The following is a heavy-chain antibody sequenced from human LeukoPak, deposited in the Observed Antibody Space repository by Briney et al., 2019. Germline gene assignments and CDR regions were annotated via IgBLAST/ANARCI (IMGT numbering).Heavy chain of an antibody. CDR1: GFTFSTYG. CDR2: IWYDGSNK. Sequence: GGSLRLSCAASGFTFSTYGIHWVRQAPGKGLEWVAVIWYDGSNKYYADSVKGRFTISRDDSKNTLYLQMNSLRVEDTAVYNCTRAKDNSGRDGFDIWGQGTVVTVSS. V-gene: IGHV3-33*01. J-gene: IGHJ3*02. CDR3: TRAKDNSGRDGFDI. D-gene: IGHD6-19*01.